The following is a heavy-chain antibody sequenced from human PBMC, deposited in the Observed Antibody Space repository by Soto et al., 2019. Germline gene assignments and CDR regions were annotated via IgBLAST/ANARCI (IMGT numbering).Heavy chain of an antibody. V-gene: IGHV1-18*01. CDR1: GYTFTSYG. Sequence: GASVKVSCKASGYTFTSYGISWVRQAPGQGLEWMGWISAYNGNTNYAQKLQGRVTMTTDTSTSTAYVELRSLRSDDTAVYYCARHLYVLIWFGDRINKYNRFDPWGHGTLVTVSS. J-gene: IGHJ5*02. CDR3: ARHLYVLIWFGDRINKYNRFDP. D-gene: IGHD3-10*01. CDR2: ISAYNGNT.